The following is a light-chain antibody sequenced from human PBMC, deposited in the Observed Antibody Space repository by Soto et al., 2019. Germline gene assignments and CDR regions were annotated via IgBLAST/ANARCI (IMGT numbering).Light chain of an antibody. Sequence: EFVLTQSPGTLSLSPGERATLYFSASQSLANSLIAWYQQKPGQAPRPLISGASTRATGIPARFSGSGSGTDFTLTISSLQAEDVAVYYCQQYYSTPLTFGGGTKVDIK. CDR1: QSLANSL. J-gene: IGKJ4*01. V-gene: IGKV3-15*01. CDR3: QQYYSTPLT. CDR2: GAS.